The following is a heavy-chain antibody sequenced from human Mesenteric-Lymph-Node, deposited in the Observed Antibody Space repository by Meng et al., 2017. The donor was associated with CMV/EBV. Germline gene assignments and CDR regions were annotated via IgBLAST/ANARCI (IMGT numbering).Heavy chain of an antibody. J-gene: IGHJ5*02. Sequence: CTVSGASISSGGYYWSWIRHHPGKGLEWIGYIYYSESTYYNPSLKSRVSLSIDMSKNQFSLKLNSVTAADTAVYYCANQLPTGRFDPWGQGTLVTVSS. V-gene: IGHV4-31*03. D-gene: IGHD1-1*01. CDR1: GASISSGGYY. CDR2: IYYSEST. CDR3: ANQLPTGRFDP.